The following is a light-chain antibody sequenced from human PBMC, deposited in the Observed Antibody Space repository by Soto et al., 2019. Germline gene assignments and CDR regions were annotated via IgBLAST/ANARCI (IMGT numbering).Light chain of an antibody. V-gene: IGKV3-11*01. Sequence: EIVLTQSPATLSLSPGERATLSCRASQTVSSYVAWYQQKPGQAPRLLIFDASNRATGIPARFSGSGSGTDFTRTISSLEPEDFAVYYCQQRGTWPPLTFGGGTKVEIK. CDR3: QQRGTWPPLT. CDR1: QTVSSY. J-gene: IGKJ4*01. CDR2: DAS.